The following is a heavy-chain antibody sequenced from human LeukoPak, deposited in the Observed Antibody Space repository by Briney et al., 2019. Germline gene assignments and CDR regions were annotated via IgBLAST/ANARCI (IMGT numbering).Heavy chain of an antibody. V-gene: IGHV1-2*02. CDR1: GYTLTELS. D-gene: IGHD6-13*01. CDR2: INPNSGGT. J-gene: IGHJ6*02. Sequence: ASVKVSCKVSGYTLTELSMHWVRQAPGQGLEWMGWINPNSGGTNYAQKFQGRVTMTRDTSISTAYMELSRLRSDDTAVYYCARDKQGMDVWGQGTTVTVSS. CDR3: ARDKQGMDV.